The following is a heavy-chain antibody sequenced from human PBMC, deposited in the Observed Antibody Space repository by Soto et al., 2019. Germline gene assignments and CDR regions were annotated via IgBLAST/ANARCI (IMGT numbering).Heavy chain of an antibody. Sequence: SSETLSLTCTVSGGSISSYYWSWIRQPPGKGLEWIGYIYYSGSTNYNPSLKSRVTISVDTSKNQFSLKLSSVTAADTAVYYCARHGYYYDFWSGYLYKSSYYYYYYMDVWGKGTTVTVSS. CDR3: ARHGYYYDFWSGYLYKSSYYYYYYMDV. D-gene: IGHD3-3*01. V-gene: IGHV4-59*08. J-gene: IGHJ6*03. CDR2: IYYSGST. CDR1: GGSISSYY.